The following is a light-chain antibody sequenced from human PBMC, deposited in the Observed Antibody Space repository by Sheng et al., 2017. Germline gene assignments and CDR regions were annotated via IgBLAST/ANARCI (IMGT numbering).Light chain of an antibody. CDR3: QVWDSSSDHVV. CDR1: NVGSKS. V-gene: IGLV3-21*03. CDR2: DDR. J-gene: IGLJ2*01. Sequence: SYVLTQPPSVSVAPGKTARISCGGNNVGSKSVHWYQHKPGQAPVLVVYDDRDRPSGIPERFSGSNSGNTATLTISRVEAGDEADYYCQVWDSSSDHVVFGGGTKLTVL.